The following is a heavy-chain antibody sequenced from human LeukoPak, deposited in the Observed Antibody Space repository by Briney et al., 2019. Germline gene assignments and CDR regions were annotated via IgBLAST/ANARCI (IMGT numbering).Heavy chain of an antibody. CDR3: ARTYCFDSTGSRDAFDF. CDR2: INANSGGT. Sequence: ASVKVSCKVSGYTLTELSMHWVRQAPGQGLEWMGRINANSGGTNYAQKFQGRVTMTRDTSISTAYMELSRLRSDDAAVYYCARTYCFDSTGSRDAFDFWGQGTMVIVST. CDR1: GYTLTELS. J-gene: IGHJ3*01. V-gene: IGHV1-2*06. D-gene: IGHD3-22*01.